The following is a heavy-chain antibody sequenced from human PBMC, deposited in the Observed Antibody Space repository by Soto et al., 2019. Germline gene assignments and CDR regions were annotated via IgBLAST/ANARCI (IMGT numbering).Heavy chain of an antibody. Sequence: SETLSLTCTVSGDSINNYYWSWIRLPAGKGLEWIGRIYSNGNTYYNPSLKSRVSMSVDTSKNQFSLILTTVTAADTAVYYCARGGAVATTAHFDHWGQGTLVTVSS. CDR2: IYSNGNT. J-gene: IGHJ4*02. CDR1: GDSINNYY. CDR3: ARGGAVATTAHFDH. D-gene: IGHD5-12*01. V-gene: IGHV4-4*07.